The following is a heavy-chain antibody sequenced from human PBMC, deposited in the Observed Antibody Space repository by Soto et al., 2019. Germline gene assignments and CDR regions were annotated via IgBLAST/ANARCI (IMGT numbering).Heavy chain of an antibody. Sequence: SETLSLTCAVSGYSISSGYYWGWIRQPPGKGLEWIGSIYHSGSTYYNPSLKSRVTISVDTSKNQFSLKLSSVTAADTAVYYCARDWVYDILTGPNWFDPWGQGTLVTV. CDR3: ARDWVYDILTGPNWFDP. CDR1: GYSISSGYY. D-gene: IGHD3-9*01. CDR2: IYHSGST. J-gene: IGHJ5*02. V-gene: IGHV4-38-2*02.